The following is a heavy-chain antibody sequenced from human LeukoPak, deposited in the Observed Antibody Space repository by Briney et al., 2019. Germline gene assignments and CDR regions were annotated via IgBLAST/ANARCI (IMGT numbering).Heavy chain of an antibody. V-gene: IGHV4-4*07. Sequence: PETLSLTCTVSGGSINTYYWSWIRHPAGEGLEWIGRIFSSGSTNYNPSLKSRVTMSVDTSKNQFSLDLTSVTAAVTAVYYCARDRVERYFDFWGQGTLVTVSS. D-gene: IGHD1-1*01. CDR2: IFSSGST. J-gene: IGHJ4*02. CDR1: GGSINTYY. CDR3: ARDRVERYFDF.